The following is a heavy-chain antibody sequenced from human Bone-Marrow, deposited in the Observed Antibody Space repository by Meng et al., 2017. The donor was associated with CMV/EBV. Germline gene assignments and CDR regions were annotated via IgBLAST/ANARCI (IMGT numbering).Heavy chain of an antibody. D-gene: IGHD6-13*01. J-gene: IGHJ6*01. V-gene: IGHV1-2*02. CDR3: AREAAAAGTYYYYYGMDV. Sequence: ASVKVSCKASGYTFTGYYMHWVRQAPGQGLEWMGWINPNSGGTNYAQKFQGRVTMTRDTSISTAYMELSRLRSDDTAVYYCAREAAAAGTYYYYYGMDVWGQGTMVTVSS. CDR2: INPNSGGT. CDR1: GYTFTGYY.